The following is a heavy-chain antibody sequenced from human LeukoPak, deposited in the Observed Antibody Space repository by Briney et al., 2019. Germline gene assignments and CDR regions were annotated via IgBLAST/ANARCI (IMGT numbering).Heavy chain of an antibody. CDR1: GYTFTGYY. CDR2: INPNSGGT. Sequence: LGASVKVSCKASGYTFTGYYMHWVRQAPGQGLEWMGWINPNSGGTNYAQKFQGRVTMTRDTSISTAYMELSRLRSDDTAVYYCARDHYYDSTLDYWGQGTLVTVSS. J-gene: IGHJ4*02. D-gene: IGHD3-22*01. V-gene: IGHV1-2*03. CDR3: ARDHYYDSTLDY.